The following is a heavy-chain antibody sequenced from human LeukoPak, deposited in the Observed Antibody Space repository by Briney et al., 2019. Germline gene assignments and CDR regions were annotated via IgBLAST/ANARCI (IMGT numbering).Heavy chain of an antibody. CDR1: GVTFSDYY. CDR3: ARDHYIAVYYYYMDV. J-gene: IGHJ6*03. Sequence: PGGSLRLSCAASGVTFSDYYMSWIRQAPGKGLEWVSYISSNTTNIYYADSVKGRFTISRDNAKNSLYLQMNSLRAEDTAVYYCARDHYIAVYYYYMDVWGKGTTVTVSS. CDR2: ISSNTTNI. D-gene: IGHD4-11*01. V-gene: IGHV3-11*04.